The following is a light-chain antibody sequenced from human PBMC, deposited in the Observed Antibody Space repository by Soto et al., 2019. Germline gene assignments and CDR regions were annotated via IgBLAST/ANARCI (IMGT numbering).Light chain of an antibody. V-gene: IGLV2-14*01. Sequence: QSALTQPASVSGSPGQSITISCTGISSDVGGYNYVSWYQQHPGKAPKLMIYEVSNWPSGVSNRFSGSKSGNTASLTISGLQADDEADYYCSSYTSSSTLFGGGTKLTVL. J-gene: IGLJ3*02. CDR2: EVS. CDR3: SSYTSSSTL. CDR1: SSDVGGYNY.